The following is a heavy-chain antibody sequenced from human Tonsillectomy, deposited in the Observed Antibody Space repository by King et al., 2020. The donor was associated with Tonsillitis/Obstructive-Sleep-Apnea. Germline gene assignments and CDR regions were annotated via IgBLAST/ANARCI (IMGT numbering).Heavy chain of an antibody. Sequence: VQLVESGGGLVQPGGSLRLSCAASGFTFSNYWMHWVRQAPGKGLVWVSRINSDGSSASYADSVKGRFTVSRDNAKNTLYLQMNSLRAEDTAVYYCARTKYGDFHFDNWGQGTLVTVS. CDR2: INSDGSSA. CDR1: GFTFSNYW. V-gene: IGHV3-74*01. D-gene: IGHD3-3*01. J-gene: IGHJ4*02. CDR3: ARTKYGDFHFDN.